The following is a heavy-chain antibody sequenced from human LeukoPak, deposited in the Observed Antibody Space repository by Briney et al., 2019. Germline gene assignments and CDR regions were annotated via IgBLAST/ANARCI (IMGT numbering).Heavy chain of an antibody. CDR3: ASGDAAAAAYYFDY. CDR2: IYTSGST. Sequence: SETLSLTCTVSGGSISSYYWSWIRQPAGKGLEWIGRIYTSGSTNYNPSLKSRVTMSVDTSKNQFSLRLSSVTAADTAVYYCASGDAAAAAYYFDYWGQGTLVTVSS. J-gene: IGHJ4*02. D-gene: IGHD6-13*01. V-gene: IGHV4-4*07. CDR1: GGSISSYY.